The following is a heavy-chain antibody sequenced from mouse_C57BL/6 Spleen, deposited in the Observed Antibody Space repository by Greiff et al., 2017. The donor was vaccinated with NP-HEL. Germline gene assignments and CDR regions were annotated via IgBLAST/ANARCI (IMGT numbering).Heavy chain of an antibody. J-gene: IGHJ3*01. CDR2: IYPGSGST. Sequence: QVQLQQSGAELVKPGASVKMSCKASGYTFTSYWITWVKQRPGQVLEWIGDIYPGSGSTNYNEKFKSRATLTVDTSSSTAYMQLSSLTSEDSAVYYCARGGDGTGDPAWFAYWGQGTLVTVSA. CDR3: ARGGDGTGDPAWFAY. V-gene: IGHV1-55*01. D-gene: IGHD4-1*01. CDR1: GYTFTSYW.